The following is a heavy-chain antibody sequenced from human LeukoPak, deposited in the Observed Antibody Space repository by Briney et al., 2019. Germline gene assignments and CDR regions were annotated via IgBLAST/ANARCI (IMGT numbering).Heavy chain of an antibody. D-gene: IGHD6-19*01. CDR3: ARGKQWLVRYYYYYMDV. Sequence: SETLSLTCAVYGGSFSGYYWSWIRQPPGKGLEWIGEINHSGSTNYNPSFKSRVTISVDTSKNQFSLKLSSVTAADTAVYYCARGKQWLVRYYYYYMDVWGKGTTVTVSS. J-gene: IGHJ6*03. CDR1: GGSFSGYY. CDR2: INHSGST. V-gene: IGHV4-34*01.